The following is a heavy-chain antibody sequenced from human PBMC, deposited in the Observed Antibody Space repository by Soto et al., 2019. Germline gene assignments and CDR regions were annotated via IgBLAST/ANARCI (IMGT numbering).Heavy chain of an antibody. Sequence: QVQLQQWGAGLLKPSETLSLTCAVYGGSFSGYYWSWIRQPPGKGLEWIGDINHSGSTNYNPSLKSRVTISVDTSKNQFSLKLSSVTAADTAVYYCARGIAARPTGFDYWGQGTLVTVSS. CDR3: ARGIAARPTGFDY. CDR1: GGSFSGYY. J-gene: IGHJ4*02. D-gene: IGHD6-6*01. V-gene: IGHV4-34*01. CDR2: INHSGST.